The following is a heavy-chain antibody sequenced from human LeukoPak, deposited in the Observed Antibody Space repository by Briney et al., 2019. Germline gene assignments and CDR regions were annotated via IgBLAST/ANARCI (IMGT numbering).Heavy chain of an antibody. CDR1: GFTFSSYD. V-gene: IGHV3-23*01. D-gene: IGHD3-22*01. CDR3: AKMIVVVITTGYYFDY. J-gene: IGHJ4*02. Sequence: GGSLRLSCAASGFTFSSYDMSWVRQAPGKGLEWVSAISGSGGSTYYADSVKGPFTISRDNSKNTLYLQMNSLRAEDTAVYYCAKMIVVVITTGYYFDYWGQGTLVTVSS. CDR2: ISGSGGST.